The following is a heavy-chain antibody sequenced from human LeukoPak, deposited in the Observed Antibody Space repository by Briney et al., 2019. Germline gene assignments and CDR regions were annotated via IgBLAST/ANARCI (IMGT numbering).Heavy chain of an antibody. CDR1: GFTFGDYA. V-gene: IGHV3-49*04. CDR2: IRSKAYGGTT. J-gene: IGHJ6*02. CDR3: TRDLYSSGWFRASYGMDV. D-gene: IGHD6-19*01. Sequence: GGSLRLSCTASGFTFGDYAMSWVRQAPGKGLEWVGFIRSKAYGGTTEYAASVKGRFTISRDDSKSIAYLQMNSLKTEDTAVYYCTRDLYSSGWFRASYGMDVRGQGTTVTVSS.